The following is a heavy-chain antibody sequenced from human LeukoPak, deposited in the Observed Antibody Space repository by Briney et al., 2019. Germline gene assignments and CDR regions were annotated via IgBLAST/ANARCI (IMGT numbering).Heavy chain of an antibody. Sequence: ASVKVSCKASGYIFMNYGFTWVRQAPGHGLEWMEWISPYNGDTRYAQQLRDRVTMTTDTSTSTAYMELRSLRSDDTAVYYCVRTEDDLASATFPFDLWGQGTLVIVSS. CDR2: ISPYNGDT. CDR1: GYIFMNYG. J-gene: IGHJ4*02. CDR3: VRTEDDLASATFPFDL. D-gene: IGHD2/OR15-2a*01. V-gene: IGHV1-18*01.